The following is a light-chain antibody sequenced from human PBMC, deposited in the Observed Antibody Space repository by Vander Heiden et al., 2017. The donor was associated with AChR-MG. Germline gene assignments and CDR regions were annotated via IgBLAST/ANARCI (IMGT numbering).Light chain of an antibody. Sequence: DIQMTQSPSSLSGSVGDRVTITCRASQTVNSYLNWYEQKPGKAPKLLIYAASSLQSGVPSRFSGSGSGTHFTLTISSLQPEDSATYYCQQSFSTPPTFGQGIRLEIK. J-gene: IGKJ5*01. CDR3: QQSFSTPPT. V-gene: IGKV1-39*01. CDR1: QTVNSY. CDR2: AAS.